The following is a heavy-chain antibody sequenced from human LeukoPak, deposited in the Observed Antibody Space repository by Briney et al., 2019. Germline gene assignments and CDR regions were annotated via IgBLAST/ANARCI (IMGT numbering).Heavy chain of an antibody. CDR3: ARDREVVTPYYFDY. J-gene: IGHJ4*02. CDR1: GFTFSSYS. V-gene: IGHV3-21*01. Sequence: PGGSLRLSCAASGFTFSSYSMNWVRQAQGKGLEWVSSISSSTTYMYYADSLKGRFTISRDNAKNSLYLQMNSLRAEDTTVYYCARDREVVTPYYFDYWGQGTLVTVSS. D-gene: IGHD4-23*01. CDR2: ISSSTTYM.